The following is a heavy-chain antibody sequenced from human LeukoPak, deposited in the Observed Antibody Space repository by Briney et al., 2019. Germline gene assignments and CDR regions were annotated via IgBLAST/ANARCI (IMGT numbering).Heavy chain of an antibody. J-gene: IGHJ5*02. CDR1: GYSVTSYW. V-gene: IGHV5-10-1*01. D-gene: IGHD2-21*01. CDR2: IDPSDSYT. CDR3: ARHEGGLLVHDWFDP. Sequence: GESLRISCKGSGYSVTSYWISWVRQMPGKGLEWMGRIDPSDSYTNYSPSFQGHVTISVDKSISTAYLQWSSLKASDTAMYYCARHEGGLLVHDWFDPWGQGTLVTVSS.